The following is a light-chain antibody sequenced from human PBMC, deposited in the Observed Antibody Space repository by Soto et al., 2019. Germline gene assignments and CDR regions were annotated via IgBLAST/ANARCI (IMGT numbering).Light chain of an antibody. V-gene: IGLV1-44*01. CDR1: SSNIGRNP. Sequence: QSVLTQPPSASGTPGQRVTISCSGSSSNIGRNPVNWYQQLPGTAPNLLIYKNDQRRSGVPDRFSGSRSGPSASLAISGLQSEDEGDYFCAAWDDSLEGVIFGGGTKVTVL. J-gene: IGLJ2*01. CDR2: KND. CDR3: AAWDDSLEGVI.